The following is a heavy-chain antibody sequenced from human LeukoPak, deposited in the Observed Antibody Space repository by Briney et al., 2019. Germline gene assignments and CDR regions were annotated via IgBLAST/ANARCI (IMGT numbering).Heavy chain of an antibody. D-gene: IGHD6-13*01. CDR1: GFTFSSYG. CDR2: LWYDGSNK. V-gene: IGHV3-33*01. Sequence: GGPLRLSCAAAGFTFSSYGMRWVRQAPGKGLGGVAVLWYDGSNKYYAYSVKGRFTISRDNSKNTLDLQMNSLRAEDTAVYYCARDLEPSLRIAADGTVVRTRYYYYMDVWGKGTTVTVSS. J-gene: IGHJ6*03. CDR3: ARDLEPSLRIAADGTVVRTRYYYYMDV.